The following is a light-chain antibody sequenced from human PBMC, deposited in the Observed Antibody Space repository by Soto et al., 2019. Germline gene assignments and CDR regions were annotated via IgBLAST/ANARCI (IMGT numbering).Light chain of an antibody. V-gene: IGKV3-20*01. CDR3: QQYSDSPQT. Sequence: EIVLTQSPGTLSLSPGERATLSCRATESVVSNYLAWYQQKPGQAPRLLIYGAASRATGTPDRFSGSGSGTDFILTISRLDPEDSAVYYCQQYSDSPQTFGQGTKVEIK. CDR1: ESVVSNY. J-gene: IGKJ1*01. CDR2: GAA.